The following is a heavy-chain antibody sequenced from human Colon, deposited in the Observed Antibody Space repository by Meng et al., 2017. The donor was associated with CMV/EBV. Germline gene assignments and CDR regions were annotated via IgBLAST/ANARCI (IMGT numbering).Heavy chain of an antibody. J-gene: IGHJ4*01. CDR3: ARGTQYSDFWSGFPF. Sequence: GESLKISCAASGFSVSDNYMTWVRQAPGKGLEWVASIIGSGFYTYYADSVKGRFTISRDNSRNMIDLQMNNLTAEDTALYYCARGTQYSDFWSGFPFWGHGTLVTVSS. CDR1: GFSVSDNY. D-gene: IGHD3-3*01. CDR2: IIGSGFYT. V-gene: IGHV3-23*01.